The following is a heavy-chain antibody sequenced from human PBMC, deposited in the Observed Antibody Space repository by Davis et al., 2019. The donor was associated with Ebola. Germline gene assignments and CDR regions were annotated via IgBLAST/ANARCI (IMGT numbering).Heavy chain of an antibody. Sequence: PGGSLRLSCAASGFTFSKHWMAWVRQAPGKGLEWVANIKQGGNEKFYLDSVRGRFTISRDDAKNSVYLQMNSLRVEDTAVYYCAREGYSSGSYYFDYWGQGALVTVSS. CDR2: IKQGGNEK. D-gene: IGHD6-19*01. J-gene: IGHJ4*02. CDR3: AREGYSSGSYYFDY. V-gene: IGHV3-7*01. CDR1: GFTFSKHW.